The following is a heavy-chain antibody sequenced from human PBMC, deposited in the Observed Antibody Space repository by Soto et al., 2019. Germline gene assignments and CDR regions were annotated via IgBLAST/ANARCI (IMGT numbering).Heavy chain of an antibody. Sequence: PSETLSLTCAVYGGSFSGYYWSWIRQPPGKGLEWIGEINHSGSTNYNPSLKSRVTISVDTSKNQFSLKLTSVTAADTAVYYCARVPIDTYMIYWSDPWGQGTLVTVSS. V-gene: IGHV4-34*01. J-gene: IGHJ5*02. CDR1: GGSFSGYY. CDR2: INHSGST. CDR3: ARVPIDTYMIYWSDP. D-gene: IGHD3-16*01.